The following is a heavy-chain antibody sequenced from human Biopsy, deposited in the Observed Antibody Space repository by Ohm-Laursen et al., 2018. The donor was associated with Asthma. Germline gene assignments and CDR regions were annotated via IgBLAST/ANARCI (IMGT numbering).Heavy chain of an antibody. V-gene: IGHV4-59*12. CDR3: ARAQDYYDSRGYYRSFDY. D-gene: IGHD3-22*01. Sequence: TLSLTCTVSGGSISTYYWSWIRQPPGKGLEWIGYIYYSGSTYYNPSLKSRVSISIDTSKNQFSLKLSSVTAADTAVYYCARAQDYYDSRGYYRSFDYWGQGTLVTVSS. CDR2: IYYSGST. CDR1: GGSISTYY. J-gene: IGHJ4*02.